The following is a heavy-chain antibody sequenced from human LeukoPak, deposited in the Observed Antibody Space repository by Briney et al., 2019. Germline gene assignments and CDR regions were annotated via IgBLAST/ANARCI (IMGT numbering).Heavy chain of an antibody. CDR2: MYQDGSEK. V-gene: IGHV3-7*01. D-gene: IGHD6-13*01. J-gene: IGHJ4*02. CDR3: ARDGGYSSSWYGAHWNDY. CDR1: GFIFSSYW. Sequence: TGGSLRLSCAASGFIFSSYWVTWVRQAPGKGLEWVANMYQDGSEKYYVDSVKGRFTISRDNAKNSLYLQMNSLRAEDTAVYYCARDGGYSSSWYGAHWNDYWGQGTLVTVSS.